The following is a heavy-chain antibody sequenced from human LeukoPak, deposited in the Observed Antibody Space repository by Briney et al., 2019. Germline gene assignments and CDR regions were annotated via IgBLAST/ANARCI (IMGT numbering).Heavy chain of an antibody. J-gene: IGHJ4*02. CDR1: GFTFRSYG. V-gene: IGHV3-30*03. CDR2: VSDDGSNK. Sequence: PGGSLRLSCVGSGFTFRSYGMHWVRQAPGKGLDWPAVVSDDGSNKYYADSVKGRFTISRDNSKSTLYLQMNSLRDEDTALYYCAIDGSSPGTPLGYWGQGTLVSVSS. CDR3: AIDGSSPGTPLGY.